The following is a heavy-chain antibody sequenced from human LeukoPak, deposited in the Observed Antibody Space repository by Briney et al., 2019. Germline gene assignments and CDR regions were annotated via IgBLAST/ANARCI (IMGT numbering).Heavy chain of an antibody. D-gene: IGHD6-25*01. J-gene: IGHJ4*02. CDR3: ARESSEKGGIDF. V-gene: IGHV3-30*04. CDR1: GFTFSIYP. Sequence: GGSLRLSCAASGFTFSIYPLHWARQAPGKGLDWVAVISFDVSDKYYADSVQGRFTISRDNSRDTLYLQMNSLRPEDTAVYYCARESSEKGGIDFWGQGTLVTVSS. CDR2: ISFDVSDK.